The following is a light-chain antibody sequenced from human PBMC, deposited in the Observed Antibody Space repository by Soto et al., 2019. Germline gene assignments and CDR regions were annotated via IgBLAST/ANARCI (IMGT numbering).Light chain of an antibody. CDR2: GAS. V-gene: IGKV3-20*01. CDR1: QSVSSSY. J-gene: IGKJ1*01. Sequence: EIVLTQSPGTLSLSPGERATLSCRASQSVSSSYLAWYQQKPDQAPRLLIYGASSRATGIPDRFSGSGSGTDFTLTISRLEPEDFAVYYCQQYGRSPPTFGQGTKVEIK. CDR3: QQYGRSPPT.